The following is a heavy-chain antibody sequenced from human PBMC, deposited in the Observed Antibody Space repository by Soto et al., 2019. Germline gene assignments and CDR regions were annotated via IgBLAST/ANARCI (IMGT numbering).Heavy chain of an antibody. CDR2: MNPSSGNR. D-gene: IGHD3-10*01. CDR3: ARGGVSRGAFDV. CDR1: GYTFTSYD. V-gene: IGHV1-8*01. J-gene: IGHJ3*01. Sequence: QVQLVQSGAEVKKPGASVKVSCKASGYTFTSYDINWVRQAAGQGLEWMGWMNPSSGNRAYAPNSQGRVTMTSDASMSTAYLELTTLTSDDTAAYYCARGGVSRGAFDVWGQGTTVTVTS.